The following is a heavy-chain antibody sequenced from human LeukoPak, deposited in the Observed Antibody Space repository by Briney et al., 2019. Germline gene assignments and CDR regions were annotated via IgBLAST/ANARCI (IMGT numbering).Heavy chain of an antibody. CDR2: ISYDGSNK. V-gene: IGHV3-30*18. CDR3: AKDPYSGSLNWFDP. D-gene: IGHD1-26*01. Sequence: PGGSLRLSCATSGFTFSSYGMHWVRQAPGKGLEWVAVISYDGSNKYYADSVKGRFTISRDNSKNTLYLQMNSLRAEDTAVYYCAKDPYSGSLNWFDPWGQGTLVTVSS. J-gene: IGHJ5*02. CDR1: GFTFSSYG.